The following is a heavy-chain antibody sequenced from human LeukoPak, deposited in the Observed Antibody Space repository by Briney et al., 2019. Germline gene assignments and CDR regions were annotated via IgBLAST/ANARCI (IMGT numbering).Heavy chain of an antibody. D-gene: IGHD3-10*01. CDR1: GFTFTDYY. J-gene: IGHJ4*02. CDR2: ISSSGSTI. Sequence: PGGSLRLSCAASGFTFTDYYMSWIRQAPGKGLEWVSYISSSGSTIYYADSVKGRFTISRDNGKNSLYLQMNSLRAEDTAIFYCARGPSGTEAFDYWGQGTLVTVSS. V-gene: IGHV3-11*01. CDR3: ARGPSGTEAFDY.